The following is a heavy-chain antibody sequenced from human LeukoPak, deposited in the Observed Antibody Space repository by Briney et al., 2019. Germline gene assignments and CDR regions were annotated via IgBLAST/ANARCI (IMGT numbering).Heavy chain of an antibody. Sequence: PGRSLRLSCAASGFTFSSYAMHWVRQAPGKGLEWVAVISYDGSNKYYADSVKGRFTISRDNSKNTLYLQMNSLRAEDTAVYYCAKESLTYYDFWSGYLDYWGQGTLVTVSS. D-gene: IGHD3-3*01. V-gene: IGHV3-30-3*01. CDR1: GFTFSSYA. J-gene: IGHJ4*02. CDR3: AKESLTYYDFWSGYLDY. CDR2: ISYDGSNK.